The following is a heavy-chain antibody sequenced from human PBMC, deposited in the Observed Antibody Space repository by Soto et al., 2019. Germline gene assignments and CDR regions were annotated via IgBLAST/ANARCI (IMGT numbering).Heavy chain of an antibody. CDR3: ARDKITGLFDY. CDR1: GGSIRSYY. J-gene: IGHJ4*02. D-gene: IGHD2-8*02. V-gene: IGHV4-59*12. CDR2: IYYSGST. Sequence: PXXTLSLPFTVSGGSIRSYYWRWIRQPPGKGLEWIGYIYYSGSTNYNPSLKSRVTISVDTSKNQFSLKLTPVTAADTAVYYCARDKITGLFDYWGQGTLVTVSS.